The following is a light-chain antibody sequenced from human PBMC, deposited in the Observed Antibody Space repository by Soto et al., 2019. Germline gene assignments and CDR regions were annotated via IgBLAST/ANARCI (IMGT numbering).Light chain of an antibody. J-gene: IGLJ1*01. CDR2: EVS. V-gene: IGLV2-14*01. Sequence: QSGLTQPASESGSPGQSITISCTGTSSDVAGYNYVSWYQQHPGKAPKLMIYEVSNRPSGVSNRFSGSKSGNTDSLTISALQAEDEADYYCSSYKSSSRIHVFGTGNKVT. CDR3: SSYKSSSRIHV. CDR1: SSDVAGYNY.